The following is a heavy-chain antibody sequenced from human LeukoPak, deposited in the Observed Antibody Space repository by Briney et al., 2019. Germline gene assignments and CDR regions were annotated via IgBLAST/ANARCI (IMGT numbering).Heavy chain of an antibody. D-gene: IGHD3-22*01. Sequence: GSLRLSCAASGFTFSSYWMSWVRQAPGKGLEWVANIKKDGSEKYYVDSVKGRFTISRDNAKNSLYLQMNSLRAEDTAVYYCARDLYRIVVVPHYFDYWGQGTLVTVSS. CDR2: IKKDGSEK. J-gene: IGHJ4*02. CDR1: GFTFSSYW. CDR3: ARDLYRIVVVPHYFDY. V-gene: IGHV3-7*01.